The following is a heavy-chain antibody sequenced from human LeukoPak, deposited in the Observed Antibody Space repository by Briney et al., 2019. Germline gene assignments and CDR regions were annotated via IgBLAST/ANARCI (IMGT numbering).Heavy chain of an antibody. D-gene: IGHD2-2*01. CDR2: MNPNSGNT. CDR1: GYTFTSYD. Sequence: ASVKDSCKASGYTFTSYDINWVRQATGQGLEWMGWMNPNSGNTGYAQKFQGRVTMTRNTSISTAYMELSSLRSEDTAVYYCARGVASQKTYYYYGMDVWGQGTTVTVSS. CDR3: ARGVASQKTYYYYGMDV. V-gene: IGHV1-8*01. J-gene: IGHJ6*02.